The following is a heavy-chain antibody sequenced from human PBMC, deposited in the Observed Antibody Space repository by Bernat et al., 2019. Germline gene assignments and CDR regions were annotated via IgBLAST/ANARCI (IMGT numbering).Heavy chain of an antibody. J-gene: IGHJ4*02. Sequence: EVQLVESGGGLVKPGGSLRLSCAASGFTFSSYSMNWVRQAPGKGLEWVSSISSSSSYIYYADSVKVRCTSSRDNAKNSLYLQMNSLRAEDTAVYYGARALRDIVVVPAAMHGRYRNWGQGTLVTVSS. CDR1: GFTFSSYS. D-gene: IGHD2-2*01. CDR2: ISSSSSYI. V-gene: IGHV3-21*01. CDR3: ARALRDIVVVPAAMHGRYRN.